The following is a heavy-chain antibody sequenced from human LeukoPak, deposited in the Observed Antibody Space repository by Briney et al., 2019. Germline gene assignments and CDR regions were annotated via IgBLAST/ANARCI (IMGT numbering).Heavy chain of an antibody. V-gene: IGHV3-30*02. D-gene: IGHD3/OR15-3a*01. CDR2: IRYDGSEK. CDR3: AKYGEGCDIRLILGYMSNIDV. CDR1: GFSFSRFG. Sequence: GGSLRLSCAASGFSFSRFGMHWVRQAPGKGLEWVAFIRYDGSEKHYADSVKGRFTISRDNYKNTVYVETNSLRPEDTGVYYCAKYGEGCDIRLILGYMSNIDVWGKGTTVIV. J-gene: IGHJ6*03.